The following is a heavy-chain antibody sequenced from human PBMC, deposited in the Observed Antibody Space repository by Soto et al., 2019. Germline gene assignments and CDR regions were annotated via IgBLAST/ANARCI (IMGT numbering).Heavy chain of an antibody. Sequence: GASVKVSCKASGGTFSSYAISWVRQAPGQGLEWMGGIIPIFGTANYAQKFQGRVTITADESTSTAYMELSSLRSEDTAVYYCAWPQVVVAATDAFDIWGQGTMVTVSS. CDR2: IIPIFGTA. D-gene: IGHD2-15*01. V-gene: IGHV1-69*13. CDR1: GGTFSSYA. J-gene: IGHJ3*02. CDR3: AWPQVVVAATDAFDI.